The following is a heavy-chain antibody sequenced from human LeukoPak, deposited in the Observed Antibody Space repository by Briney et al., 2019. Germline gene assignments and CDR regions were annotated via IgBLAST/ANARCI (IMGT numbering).Heavy chain of an antibody. CDR3: ASEQTTSGGRRLDS. Sequence: PSETLSLTCTVSGGSITDSFWTWIRQPAGKGLEWIGRIYSSGITNCSPSLKSRVTMSVDTSKNQFSLNLTSVTAADTAVYFRASEQTTSGGRRLDSWGQGTLVIVSS. CDR1: GGSITDSF. D-gene: IGHD1-26*01. V-gene: IGHV4-4*07. J-gene: IGHJ4*02. CDR2: IYSSGIT.